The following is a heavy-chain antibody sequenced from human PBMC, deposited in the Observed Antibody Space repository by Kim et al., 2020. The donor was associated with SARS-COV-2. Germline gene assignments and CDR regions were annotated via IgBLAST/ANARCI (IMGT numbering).Heavy chain of an antibody. CDR2: INPNSGGT. Sequence: ASVKVSCKASGYTFTGYYMHWVRQAPGQGLEWMGWINPNSGGTNYAQKFQGRVTMTRDTSISTAYMELSRLRSDDTAVYYCARDPIPAASSYYYYGMDVWGQGTTVTVSS. CDR1: GYTFTGYY. J-gene: IGHJ6*02. D-gene: IGHD2-2*01. V-gene: IGHV1-2*02. CDR3: ARDPIPAASSYYYYGMDV.